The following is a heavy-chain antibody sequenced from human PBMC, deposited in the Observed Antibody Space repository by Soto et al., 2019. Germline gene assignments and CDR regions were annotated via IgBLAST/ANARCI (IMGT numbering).Heavy chain of an antibody. D-gene: IGHD6-13*01. CDR2: IKSKRDSETT. Sequence: GSLRLSCAASGFTFSNVWMTWVRQAPGKGLEWIGRIKSKRDSETTDYAAPVKGRFTISRDDSINMVYLQMNSLKTEDTAFYYCTRGAPSGTFYDYWGQGTLVTVSS. V-gene: IGHV3-15*01. CDR3: TRGAPSGTFYDY. CDR1: GFTFSNVW. J-gene: IGHJ4*02.